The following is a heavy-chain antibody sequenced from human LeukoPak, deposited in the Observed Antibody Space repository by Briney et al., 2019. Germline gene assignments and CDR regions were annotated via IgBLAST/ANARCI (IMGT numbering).Heavy chain of an antibody. D-gene: IGHD6-13*01. J-gene: IGHJ4*02. CDR2: IYPGDSNT. V-gene: IGHV5-51*01. CDR1: GYSFTDYW. CDR3: ARRYSTDSIDS. Sequence: GESLKISCKGSGYSFTDYWIGWVRQMPARGLEWMGIIYPGDSNTRYSQSFQGQVTISADKSISTAYLQWSSLKASDTAMYYCARRYSTDSIDSWGQGTLVTVSS.